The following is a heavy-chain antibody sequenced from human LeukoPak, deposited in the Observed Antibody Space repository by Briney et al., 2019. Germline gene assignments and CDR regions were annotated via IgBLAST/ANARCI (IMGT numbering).Heavy chain of an antibody. V-gene: IGHV3-23*01. CDR1: GFTFSSYA. Sequence: PGGSLRLSCAASGFTFSSYAMSWVRQAPGKGLEWVSAISGSGGSTYYADSVKGRFTISRDNSKNTLYLQMNSLRAEDTAVYYCAEVGSSGYYFPKYYFDYWGQGTLVTVSS. CDR3: AEVGSSGYYFPKYYFDY. D-gene: IGHD3-22*01. CDR2: ISGSGGST. J-gene: IGHJ4*02.